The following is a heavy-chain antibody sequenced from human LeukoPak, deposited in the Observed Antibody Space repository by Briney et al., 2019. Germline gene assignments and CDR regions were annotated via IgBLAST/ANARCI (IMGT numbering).Heavy chain of an antibody. Sequence: ASVKVSCKASGYTFTSYDINWVRQATGQGLEWMGWMNPNSGNTGYAQKFQGRVIITRNTSISTAYMELSSLRSEDTAVYYCARSGDILTGFDYWGQGTLVTVSS. CDR1: GYTFTSYD. CDR3: ARSGDILTGFDY. CDR2: MNPNSGNT. J-gene: IGHJ4*02. D-gene: IGHD3-9*01. V-gene: IGHV1-8*03.